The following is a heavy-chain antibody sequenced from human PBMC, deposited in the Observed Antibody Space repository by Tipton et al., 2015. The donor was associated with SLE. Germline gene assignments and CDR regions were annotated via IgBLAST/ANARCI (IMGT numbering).Heavy chain of an antibody. V-gene: IGHV3-21*01. CDR1: GFTFSSYS. CDR3: ARDAPCDY. Sequence: SLRLSCAASGFTFSSYSMNWVRQAPGKGLEWVSSISSSSSYIYYADSVKGRFTTSRDNAKNSLYLQMNSLRAEDTAVCYCARDAPCDYWGQGTLVTVSS. J-gene: IGHJ4*02. CDR2: ISSSSSYI.